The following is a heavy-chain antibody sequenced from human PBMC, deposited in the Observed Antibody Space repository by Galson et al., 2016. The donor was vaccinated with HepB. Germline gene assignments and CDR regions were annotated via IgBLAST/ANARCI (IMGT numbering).Heavy chain of an antibody. CDR3: ARDASRDRAYDL. J-gene: IGHJ3*01. CDR1: NGSINDYY. V-gene: IGHV4-59*01. Sequence: ETLSLTCTISNGSINDYYWSWIRQPPGKGLEWVGYVSYYGFTNYNAALKGRVIISLDTAKKQFSLKVKSVTVADSAIYYCARDASRDRAYDLWGRGTMATV. CDR2: VSYYGFT.